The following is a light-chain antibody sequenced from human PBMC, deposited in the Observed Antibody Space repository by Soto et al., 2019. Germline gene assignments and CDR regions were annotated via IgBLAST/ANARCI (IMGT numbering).Light chain of an antibody. CDR1: QSVSSN. V-gene: IGKV3-15*01. CDR2: GAS. CDR3: QQYNNWWT. J-gene: IGKJ1*01. Sequence: EIVMTQSPATLSVSPGERATLSCRASQSVSSNLAWYQQKPCQAPSLLIYGASTRSTGIPARFSGSGSVTEFTLTISSLQSEDFAVYYCQQYNNWWTFGQGTKVQIK.